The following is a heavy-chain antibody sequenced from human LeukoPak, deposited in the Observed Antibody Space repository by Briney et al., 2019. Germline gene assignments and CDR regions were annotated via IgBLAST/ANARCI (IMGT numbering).Heavy chain of an antibody. CDR1: GFSLSAYW. D-gene: IGHD2-2*01. Sequence: GGSLRLSCAASGFSLSAYWMTWVRQAPGKGLEWVSSISGSGSSTYYPDSEKGRFTISRDSSKSTVYLQMNNLRAEDTAVYYCAKSMGTWTRPSTRNMDVWGQGTTVIVSS. CDR2: ISGSGSST. V-gene: IGHV3-23*01. J-gene: IGHJ6*02. CDR3: AKSMGTWTRPSTRNMDV.